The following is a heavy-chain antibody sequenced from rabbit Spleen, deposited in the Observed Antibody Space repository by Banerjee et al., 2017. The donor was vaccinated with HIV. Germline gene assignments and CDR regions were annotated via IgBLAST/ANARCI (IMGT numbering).Heavy chain of an antibody. CDR1: GFTLSSYY. CDR2: IEPVSGVT. V-gene: IGHV1S7*01. J-gene: IGHJ4*01. CDR3: ARGYADGSGLPTYYFGL. Sequence: QLKESGGGLVQPGGSLKLSCKASGFTLSSYYMSWVRQTPGKGLEWIGYIEPVSGVTYYASWVNGRFTISSHNAQKTLYLDLNSLTAADTATYFCARGYADGSGLPTYYFGLWGPGTLVTVS. D-gene: IGHD8-1*01.